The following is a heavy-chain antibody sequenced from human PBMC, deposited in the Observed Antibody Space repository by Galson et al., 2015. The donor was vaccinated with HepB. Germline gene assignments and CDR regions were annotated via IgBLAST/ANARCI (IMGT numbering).Heavy chain of an antibody. J-gene: IGHJ1*01. CDR3: AKGLSSSWPEYFQH. D-gene: IGHD2-2*01. Sequence: LRLSCAASGFTFNTYALSWVRQASGKGLEWVSSISDNGGNTYYADSVRGRFTISRDNSKNTLYLQMSSLGAGDTAVYHCAKGLSSSWPEYFQHWGQGTLVTVSS. CDR1: GFTFNTYA. CDR2: ISDNGGNT. V-gene: IGHV3-23*01.